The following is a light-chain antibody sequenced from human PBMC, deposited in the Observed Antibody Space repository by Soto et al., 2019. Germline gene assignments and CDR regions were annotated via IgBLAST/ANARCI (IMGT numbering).Light chain of an antibody. CDR1: QTVSSNY. CDR3: QQYSSSRT. V-gene: IGKV3-20*01. CDR2: GAS. Sequence: EIVLTQSPGTLSLSPGERATLSCRASQTVSSNYLAWYQQKSGQAPRLLIYGASSRATGIPDRFSGSGSGTDFTLNISRLEPEDFAVYYYQQYSSSRTFGQGTKVEIK. J-gene: IGKJ1*01.